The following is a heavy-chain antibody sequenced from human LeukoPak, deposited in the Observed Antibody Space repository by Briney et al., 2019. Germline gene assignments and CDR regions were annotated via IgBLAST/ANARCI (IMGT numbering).Heavy chain of an antibody. CDR2: ISGSGGYI. V-gene: IGHV3-23*01. D-gene: IGHD2-2*01. Sequence: GGSLRLSCAASGFTFSSYAMSWVRQAPGKGLEWVSAISGSGGYIYYADSVKGRFTISRDNAKNTLYLQMNSLRAEDTAVYYCARDPMPVIYPYGFDFWGQGTLVTVSS. J-gene: IGHJ4*02. CDR1: GFTFSSYA. CDR3: ARDPMPVIYPYGFDF.